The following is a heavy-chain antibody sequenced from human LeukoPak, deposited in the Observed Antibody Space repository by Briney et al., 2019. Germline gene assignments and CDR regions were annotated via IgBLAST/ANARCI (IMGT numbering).Heavy chain of an antibody. J-gene: IGHJ3*02. V-gene: IGHV1-2*02. CDR3: ARDGHKYSVSYLDAFDI. D-gene: IGHD1-26*01. Sequence: ASVKVSCKASGYTFTGYYMHWVRQAPGQALEWMGWINPNRGGTNYAQKCQGRVTMTRDTSISTAYMELSRLRSDDTAVYYCARDGHKYSVSYLDAFDIWGQGTMVTVSS. CDR2: INPNRGGT. CDR1: GYTFTGYY.